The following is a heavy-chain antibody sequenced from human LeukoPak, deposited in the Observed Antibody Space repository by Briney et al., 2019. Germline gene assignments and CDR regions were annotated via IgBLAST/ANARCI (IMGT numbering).Heavy chain of an antibody. CDR3: ATGRVYRKHCSSTSCPAGYYMDV. J-gene: IGHJ6*03. CDR1: GYTLTELS. Sequence: GASVKVSCKVSGYTLTELSMHWVRQAPGKGLEWMGGFDPEDGETIYAQKFQGRVTMTEDTSTDTAYMELSSLRSEDTAVYYCATGRVYRKHCSSTSCPAGYYMDVWGKGTTVTVSS. V-gene: IGHV1-24*01. CDR2: FDPEDGET. D-gene: IGHD2-2*01.